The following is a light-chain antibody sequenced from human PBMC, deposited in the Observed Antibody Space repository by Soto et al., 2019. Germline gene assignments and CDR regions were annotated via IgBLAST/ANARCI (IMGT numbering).Light chain of an antibody. J-gene: IGLJ1*01. Sequence: QSFLTQPASVSGSAGQSITISCTGTNSDVGGYNFVSWYQQHPNQSPKLMIYEVTKRPSGVSTRFSGSKSANTASLTISGLRAEDEADYYCSSYTSTNTYVFGTGTKVTVL. V-gene: IGLV2-14*01. CDR2: EVT. CDR3: SSYTSTNTYV. CDR1: NSDVGGYNF.